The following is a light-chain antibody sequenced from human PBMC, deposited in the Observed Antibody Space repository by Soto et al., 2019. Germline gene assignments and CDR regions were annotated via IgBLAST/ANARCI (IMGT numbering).Light chain of an antibody. CDR2: DAS. CDR1: HDISTY. J-gene: IGKJ4*01. V-gene: IGKV1-9*01. Sequence: DIQLTQSPSLLSASVGDRVTITCRASHDISTYLAWYQQKPGKAPKLLIYDASSLESGVPSRFSGSGSGTEFTLTISSLQPDDFATYYCQQYNSYSLTFGGGTKVDIK. CDR3: QQYNSYSLT.